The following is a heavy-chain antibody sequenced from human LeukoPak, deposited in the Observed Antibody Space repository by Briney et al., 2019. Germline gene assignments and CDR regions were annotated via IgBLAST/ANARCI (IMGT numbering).Heavy chain of an antibody. Sequence: PSETLSLTCTLSGRSIINLYWRCLRQPPGMGLEWIGYIYYSGNSNYNPSLKSQLTISVDTSKNQVSLKLSSVTAGDTAVYYGADIIYNPTLESRVTVSVDTYTSRYSPKLMSVTEADKAMYYCAGQNGCGGSTTCQARFDPWGQGSLVTVSS. CDR1: GRSIINLY. D-gene: IGHD3-10*01. V-gene: IGHV4-59*08. J-gene: IGHJ5*02. CDR2: IYYSGNS. CDR3: ADIIYNPTLESRVTVSVDTYTSRYSPKLMSVTEADKAMYYCAGQNGCGGSTTCQARFDP.